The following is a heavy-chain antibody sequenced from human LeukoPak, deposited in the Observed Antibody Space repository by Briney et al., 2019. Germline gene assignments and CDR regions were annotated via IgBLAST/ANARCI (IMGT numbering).Heavy chain of an antibody. CDR3: ARGAWIQLWPLLDY. V-gene: IGHV1-8*01. Sequence: GASVKVSCKASGYTFTSYDINWVRQATGQGLEWMGWMNPNSGNTGYAQKFQGRVTITRDTSASTAYMELSSLRSEDMAVYYCARGAWIQLWPLLDYWGQGTLVTVSS. CDR2: MNPNSGNT. D-gene: IGHD5-18*01. CDR1: GYTFTSYD. J-gene: IGHJ4*02.